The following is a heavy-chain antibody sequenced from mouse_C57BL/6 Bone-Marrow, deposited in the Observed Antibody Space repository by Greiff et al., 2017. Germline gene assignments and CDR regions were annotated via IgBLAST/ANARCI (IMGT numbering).Heavy chain of an antibody. V-gene: IGHV1-67*01. CDR3: AIYYYGDPYYAMDY. Sequence: QVQLQESGPELVRPGVSVQISCKGSGYTFTDYAMHWVKQSHAKSLAWIGVISTYYGDASYNQKFKAKATMTVSKSSSPAYMELARLTSDDSTVYYGAIYYYGDPYYAMDYWGQGTAVTVTS. CDR1: GYTFTDYA. D-gene: IGHD2-13*01. J-gene: IGHJ4*01. CDR2: ISTYYGDA.